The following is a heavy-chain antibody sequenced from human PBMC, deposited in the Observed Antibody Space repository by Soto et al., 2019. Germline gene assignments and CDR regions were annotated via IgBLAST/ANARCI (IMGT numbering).Heavy chain of an antibody. D-gene: IGHD2-21*01. CDR3: AKAFYREEDGYNSFDY. CDR1: RLTFGRYA. V-gene: IGHV3-23*01. CDR2: ISGRGTST. J-gene: IGHJ4*02. Sequence: GGSLRLSCAASRLTFGRYAMSWVRQAPGKGLEWVSGISGRGTSTYYADSVKGRFTISRDNSNNTLYLQMDNLRAEDTAVYYCAKAFYREEDGYNSFDYWGQGTMVTVSS.